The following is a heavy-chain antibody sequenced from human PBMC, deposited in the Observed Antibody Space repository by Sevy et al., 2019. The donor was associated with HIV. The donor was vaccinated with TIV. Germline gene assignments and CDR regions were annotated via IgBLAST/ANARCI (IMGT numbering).Heavy chain of an antibody. CDR3: TRWKGLQSIFDY. Sequence: GGSLRLSCTTSGFTFGDYAMNWVRRAPGKGLEWVAYLKSKADGGTVDHAASVKGRFTIPRDDSKSIAYLQMNDLTTEDTGVYYCTRWKGLQSIFDYWGQGALVTVSS. CDR1: GFTFGDYA. J-gene: IGHJ4*02. D-gene: IGHD1-1*01. CDR2: LKSKADGGTV. V-gene: IGHV3-49*04.